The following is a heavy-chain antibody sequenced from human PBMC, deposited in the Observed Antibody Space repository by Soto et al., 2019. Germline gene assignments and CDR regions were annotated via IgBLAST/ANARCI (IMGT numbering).Heavy chain of an antibody. Sequence: QVQLVQSGAEVKKPGTSVRVSCKASGDTFIGYSISWVRQAPGQGLEWMGWVIPTHRTTKYAQRFQGRVTMSLDPFANTNYMELSSLRPEDTALYYCVIDRLIVAVSVGRMDVWGQGPTVTVSS. J-gene: IGHJ6*02. D-gene: IGHD6-19*01. V-gene: IGHV1-69*16. CDR2: VIPTHRTT. CDR3: VIDRLIVAVSVGRMDV. CDR1: GDTFIGYS.